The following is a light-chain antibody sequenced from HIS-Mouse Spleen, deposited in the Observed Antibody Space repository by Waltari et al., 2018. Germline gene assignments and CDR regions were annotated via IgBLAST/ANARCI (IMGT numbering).Light chain of an antibody. V-gene: IGLV2-14*03. CDR3: SSYTSSSTLDV. Sequence: QSALTQPASVSGSPGQSITISCTGTSSDVGGYNYVSWYQQHPGKAPKLMIYDVSKRPSRFSNRFSGSKSGNTASLTISGLQAEDEADYYCSSYTSSSTLDVFGGGTKLTVL. CDR2: DVS. J-gene: IGLJ2*01. CDR1: SSDVGGYNY.